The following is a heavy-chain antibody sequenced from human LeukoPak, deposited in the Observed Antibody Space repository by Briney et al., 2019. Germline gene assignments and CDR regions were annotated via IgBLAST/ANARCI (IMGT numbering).Heavy chain of an antibody. CDR2: INSDGTNT. V-gene: IGHV3-74*01. J-gene: IGHJ4*02. CDR3: ARDRAAFGVVQVGY. Sequence: GGSLRLSCAASTFTFSRYWMHWVRQAPGKGLVWVSRINSDGTNTYYADSVKGRFTISSDNTKNTLYLQMNSLRTEDTAVYYCARDRAAFGVVQVGYWGQGTLVTVSS. D-gene: IGHD3-3*01. CDR1: TFTFSRYW.